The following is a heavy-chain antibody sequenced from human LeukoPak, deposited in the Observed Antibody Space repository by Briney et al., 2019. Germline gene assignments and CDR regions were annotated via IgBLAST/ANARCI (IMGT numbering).Heavy chain of an antibody. J-gene: IGHJ6*04. CDR2: INHSGST. CDR1: GGSFSGYY. V-gene: IGHV4-34*01. CDR3: ARVLYCSGGSCYSRGLLDV. Sequence: SETLSLTCAVSGGSFSGYYWSWIRQPPGKGLEWIGEINHSGSTNYNPSLKSRVTISVDTSKNQFSLKLSSVTAADTAVYYCARVLYCSGGSCYSRGLLDVWGKGTTVTVSS. D-gene: IGHD2-15*01.